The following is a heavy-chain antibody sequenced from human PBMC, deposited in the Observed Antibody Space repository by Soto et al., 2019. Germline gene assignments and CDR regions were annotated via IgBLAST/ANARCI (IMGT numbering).Heavy chain of an antibody. D-gene: IGHD3-10*01. CDR2: IYYSGST. CDR1: GGSISSGDYY. Sequence: SETLPLTCTVSGGSISSGDYYWSWIRQPPGKGLECIGYIYYSGSTYYNPSLKSRVTISVDTSKNQFSLKLSSVTAADTAVYYCASRKSSPYFDYWGQGTLVTVSS. CDR3: ASRKSSPYFDY. J-gene: IGHJ4*02. V-gene: IGHV4-30-4*01.